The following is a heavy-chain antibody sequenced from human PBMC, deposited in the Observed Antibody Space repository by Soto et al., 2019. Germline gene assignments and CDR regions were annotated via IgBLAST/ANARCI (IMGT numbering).Heavy chain of an antibody. V-gene: IGHV4-31*11. CDR1: GGSISSGGYY. J-gene: IGHJ4*02. CDR2: IYYSGST. D-gene: IGHD3-9*01. CDR3: ARAEVLRYFDWFGY. Sequence: SETLSLTCAVYGGSISSGGYYWSWIRQHPGKGLEWIGYIYYSGSTYYNPSLKSRVTISVDTSKNQFSLKLSSVTAADTAVYYCARAEVLRYFDWFGYWGQGTLVTVSS.